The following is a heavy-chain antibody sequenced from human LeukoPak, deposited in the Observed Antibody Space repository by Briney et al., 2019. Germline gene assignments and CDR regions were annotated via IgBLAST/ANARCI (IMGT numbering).Heavy chain of an antibody. CDR3: ASKNTVTLDAFDI. V-gene: IGHV5-51*01. CDR1: GYSFTTYW. D-gene: IGHD4-17*01. Sequence: GESLKISCKGSGYSFTTYWIAWVRQMPGKGLEWMGFIYPDDSDTRYSPSFQGQVTISADKSINTASLQWDSLKASDTAMYYCASKNTVTLDAFDIWGQGTMVTVSS. CDR2: IYPDDSDT. J-gene: IGHJ3*02.